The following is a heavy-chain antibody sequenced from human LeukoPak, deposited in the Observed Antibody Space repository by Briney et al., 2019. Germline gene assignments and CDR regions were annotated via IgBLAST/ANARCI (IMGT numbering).Heavy chain of an antibody. J-gene: IGHJ4*02. CDR3: ARYSGSYYYPPAWDL. Sequence: GGSLRLSCAASGFTSSSYAMSWVRQAPGKGLEWVSVISGSGGNTYYADSVKGRFTISRDNSKNTLYPQMDSLRADDTAVYYCARYSGSYYYPPAWDLWGQGTLVTVSS. CDR1: GFTSSSYA. CDR2: ISGSGGNT. V-gene: IGHV3-23*01. D-gene: IGHD1-26*01.